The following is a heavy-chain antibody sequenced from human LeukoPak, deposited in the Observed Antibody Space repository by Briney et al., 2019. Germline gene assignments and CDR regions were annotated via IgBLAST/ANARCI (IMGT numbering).Heavy chain of an antibody. J-gene: IGHJ5*02. Sequence: ASVKVSCRASGFTFTSYAISWVRQAPGQGLEWMGWMNPNSGYTGHAQKFQGRVTMTRDTSISTAYMELSSLRSEDTAVYYCARGPAASHRNWFDPWGQGTLVTVSS. CDR1: GFTFTSYA. CDR3: ARGPAASHRNWFDP. V-gene: IGHV1-8*02. CDR2: MNPNSGYT. D-gene: IGHD2-15*01.